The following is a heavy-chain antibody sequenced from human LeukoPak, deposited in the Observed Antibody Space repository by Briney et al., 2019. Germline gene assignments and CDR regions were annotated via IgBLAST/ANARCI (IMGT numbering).Heavy chain of an antibody. J-gene: IGHJ4*02. CDR2: ISAYNGNT. V-gene: IGHV1-18*01. D-gene: IGHD3-22*01. CDR3: ARSGLVYDSSGLAYG. Sequence: ASVTVSFKASGYTFTSYGISWVRQAPGQGLEWMGWISAYNGNTNYAQKLQGRVTMTTDTSTSTAYMELRSLRSDDTAVYYCARSGLVYDSSGLAYGWGQGTLVTVSS. CDR1: GYTFTSYG.